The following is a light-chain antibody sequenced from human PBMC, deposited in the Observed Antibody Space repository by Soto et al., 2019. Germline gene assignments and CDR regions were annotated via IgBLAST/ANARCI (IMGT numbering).Light chain of an antibody. Sequence: QSALTQPASVSGSPGQSITISCTGTSSDVGGYTYVSWYQQHPGKAPKLMIYDVSNRPSGVSNRFSASKSGNTASLTISGLQAVDEADYYCSSYTSSSTLVFGGGTKLTVL. J-gene: IGLJ2*01. CDR1: SSDVGGYTY. V-gene: IGLV2-14*01. CDR2: DVS. CDR3: SSYTSSSTLV.